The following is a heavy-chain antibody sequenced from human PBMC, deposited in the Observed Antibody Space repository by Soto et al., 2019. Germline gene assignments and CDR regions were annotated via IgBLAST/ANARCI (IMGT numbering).Heavy chain of an antibody. Sequence: KTSETLSLTCTVSGGSVSSGSYCWSWIRQPPGKGLEWIGCIYYSGSTNYNPYLKNRVTISADTSKNRFSLRLRSAPAADTAVYYCERDLRLGLFYYWGQGTPVTVS. J-gene: IGHJ4*02. CDR3: ERDLRLGLFYY. D-gene: IGHD3-16*01. CDR2: IYYSGST. CDR1: GGSVSSGSYC. V-gene: IGHV4-61*01.